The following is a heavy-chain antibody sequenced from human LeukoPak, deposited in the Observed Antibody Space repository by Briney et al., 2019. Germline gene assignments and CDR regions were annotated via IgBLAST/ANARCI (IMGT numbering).Heavy chain of an antibody. J-gene: IGHJ4*02. CDR2: ISGSGNTA. CDR3: AKLLSSGWYDELVY. D-gene: IGHD6-19*01. CDR1: GFTFSNYA. Sequence: GGSLRLSCAASGFTFSNYAMSWIRQAPGKGLEWVSAISGSGNTAYYADSVKGRFTISRDNSRNTLYLQMGSLRAEDTAVYYCAKLLSSGWYDELVYWGQGTLVTVSS. V-gene: IGHV3-23*01.